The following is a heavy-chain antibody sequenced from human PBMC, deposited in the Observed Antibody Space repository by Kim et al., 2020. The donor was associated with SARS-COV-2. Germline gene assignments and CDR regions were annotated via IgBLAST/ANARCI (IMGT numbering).Heavy chain of an antibody. V-gene: IGHV4-34*01. CDR2: INHSGST. D-gene: IGHD3-16*02. CDR1: GGSFSGYY. CDR3: AREYRDAFDI. Sequence: SETLSLTCAVYGGSFSGYYWSWIRQPPGKGLEWIGEINHSGSTNYNPSLKSRVTISVDTSKNQFSLKLSTVTAADTAVYYCAREYRDAFDIWGQGTMVTV. J-gene: IGHJ3*02.